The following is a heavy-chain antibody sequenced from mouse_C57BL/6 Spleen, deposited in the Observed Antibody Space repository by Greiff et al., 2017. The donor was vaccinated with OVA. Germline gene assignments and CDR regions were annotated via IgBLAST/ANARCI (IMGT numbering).Heavy chain of an antibody. Sequence: EVKLMESGPGLVKPSQSLSLTCSVTGYSITSGYYWNWIRQFPGNKLEWMGYISYDGSNNYNPSLKNRISITRDTSKNQFFLKLNSVTTEDTATYYCARDRGTTGYFDVWGTGTTVTVSS. J-gene: IGHJ1*03. CDR3: ARDRGTTGYFDV. CDR2: ISYDGSN. D-gene: IGHD3-1*01. V-gene: IGHV3-6*01. CDR1: GYSITSGYY.